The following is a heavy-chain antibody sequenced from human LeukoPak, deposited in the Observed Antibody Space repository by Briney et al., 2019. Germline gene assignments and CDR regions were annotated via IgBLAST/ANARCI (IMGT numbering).Heavy chain of an antibody. CDR1: GYTFTSYG. CDR2: ISAYNGNT. D-gene: IGHD3-10*01. V-gene: IGHV1-18*01. CDR3: ARGDYYGSGSSQQDY. J-gene: IGHJ4*02. Sequence: ASVKVSCKASGYTFTSYGISWVRQAPGQGLEWMGWISAYNGNTNYAQKLQGRVTMTTDTSTSTAYMELRSLRSDDTAVYYCARGDYYGSGSSQQDYWGQGTLVTVSS.